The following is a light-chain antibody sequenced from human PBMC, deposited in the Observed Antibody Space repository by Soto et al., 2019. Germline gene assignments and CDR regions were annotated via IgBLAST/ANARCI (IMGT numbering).Light chain of an antibody. V-gene: IGLV2-23*01. J-gene: IGLJ2*01. CDR2: ENI. Sequence: QSALTQPASVSGSPGQSITISCIGTSSDVGAYDLVSWYQQHPGTAPRLIIYENIRRPSGIPSRFSGSKSGNTASLTISGLRAEDEANYHCCSYGVNRIFIFGGGTKLTVL. CDR1: SSDVGAYDL. CDR3: CSYGVNRIFI.